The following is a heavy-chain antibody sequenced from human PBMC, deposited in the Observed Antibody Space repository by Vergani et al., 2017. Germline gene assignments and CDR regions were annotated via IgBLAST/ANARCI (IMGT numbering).Heavy chain of an antibody. D-gene: IGHD2-2*01. J-gene: IGHJ5*02. CDR2: INHSGST. V-gene: IGHV4-39*07. CDR3: ARGARYCSSTSCSNWFDP. CDR1: GGSISSSSYY. Sequence: QLQLQESGPGLVKPSETLSLTCTVSGGSISSSSYYWSWIRQPPGKGLEWIGEINHSGSTNYNPSLKSRVTISVDTSKNQFSLKLSSVTAADTAVYYCARGARYCSSTSCSNWFDPWGQGTLVTVSS.